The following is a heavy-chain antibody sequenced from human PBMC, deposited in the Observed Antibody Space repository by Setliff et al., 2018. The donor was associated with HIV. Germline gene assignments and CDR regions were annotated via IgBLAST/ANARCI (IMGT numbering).Heavy chain of an antibody. J-gene: IGHJ4*02. CDR2: ISAYNGNT. V-gene: IGHV1-18*01. Sequence: ASVKVSCKASGYTFTSYGISWVRQAPGQGLEWMGWISAYNGNTDYAQKLQGRVTLTTDTSTSTAYMELRSLISDDTAVYYCARDPPSSGWYRADYWGQGTLVTLSS. CDR3: ARDPPSSGWYRADY. D-gene: IGHD6-19*01. CDR1: GYTFTSYG.